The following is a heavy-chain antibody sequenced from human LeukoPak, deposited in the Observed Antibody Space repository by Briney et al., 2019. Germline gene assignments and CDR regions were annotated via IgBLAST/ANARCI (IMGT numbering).Heavy chain of an antibody. J-gene: IGHJ4*02. CDR2: ISYDGSNK. CDR3: ARESVVAFDY. D-gene: IGHD2-15*01. Sequence: PGGSLRLSCAASGFTSSSYAIHWVRQAPGTGLEWVAVISYDGSNKYYADSVKGRFTISRDNSKNTLYLQMNSLRAEDTAVYYCARESVVAFDYWGQGTLVTVSS. CDR1: GFTSSSYA. V-gene: IGHV3-30-3*01.